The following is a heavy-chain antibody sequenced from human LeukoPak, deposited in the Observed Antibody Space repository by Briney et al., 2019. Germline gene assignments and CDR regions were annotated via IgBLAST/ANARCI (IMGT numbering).Heavy chain of an antibody. CDR2: IWHDGSNE. V-gene: IGHV3-33*01. D-gene: IGHD4-23*01. CDR3: ARGRGGDYGGNSGHFDY. J-gene: IGHJ4*02. CDR1: GFTFSHYG. Sequence: GGSLRLSCAASGFTFSHYGMHWVRQAPGKGLEWVAVIWHDGSNEYYADSVKGQFTISRDNSKNTLYLQMNSLRAEDTAVYYCARGRGGDYGGNSGHFDYRGQGTLVTVSS.